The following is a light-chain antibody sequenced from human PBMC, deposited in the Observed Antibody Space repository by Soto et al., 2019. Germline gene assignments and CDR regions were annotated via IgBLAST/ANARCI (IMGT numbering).Light chain of an antibody. Sequence: AIQMTQSPSSLSASVGDRVTITCRASQGVGNDLGWYQQKTGKAPKILNYNASTLHKGVSSRLSGSVSGTDFTLTISCLQPEDFATYYCLQDNSNPLTFGGGTKVDIK. J-gene: IGKJ4*01. CDR3: LQDNSNPLT. V-gene: IGKV1-6*01. CDR1: QGVGND. CDR2: NAS.